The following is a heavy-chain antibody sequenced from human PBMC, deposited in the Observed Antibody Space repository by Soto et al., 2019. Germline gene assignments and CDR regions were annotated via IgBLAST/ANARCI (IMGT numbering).Heavy chain of an antibody. D-gene: IGHD2-2*01. CDR2: IYYSGST. CDR3: ARESYCSSTSCPGAFDI. V-gene: IGHV4-31*03. Sequence: SETLSLTCTVSGGFISSGGYYWSWIRQHPGKGLEWIGYIYYSGSTYYNPSLKSRVTISVDTSKNQFSLKLSSVTAADTAVYYCARESYCSSTSCPGAFDIWGQGTMVTVSS. J-gene: IGHJ3*02. CDR1: GGFISSGGYY.